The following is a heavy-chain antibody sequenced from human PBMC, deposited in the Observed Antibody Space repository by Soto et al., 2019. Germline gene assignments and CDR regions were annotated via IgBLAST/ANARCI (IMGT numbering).Heavy chain of an antibody. J-gene: IGHJ6*02. CDR1: GGSFSGYY. CDR2: INHSGST. Sequence: SETLSLTCAVYGGSFSGYYWSWIRQPPGKGLEWIGEINHSGSTNYNPSLKSRVTISVDTSKNQFSLKLSSVTAADTAVYYCARGGQGSSWYGRGYGMDVWGQGTTVTVS. D-gene: IGHD6-13*01. CDR3: ARGGQGSSWYGRGYGMDV. V-gene: IGHV4-34*01.